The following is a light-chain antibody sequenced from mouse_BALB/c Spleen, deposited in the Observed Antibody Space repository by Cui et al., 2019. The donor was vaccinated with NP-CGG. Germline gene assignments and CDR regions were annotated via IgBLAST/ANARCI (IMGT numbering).Light chain of an antibody. CDR2: GTN. Sequence: QPFVTKESVLTTSPGETVTLTCRSSTGAVTTSNYANWVQEKPDHLFTGLIGGTNNRAPGVPARFSGSLIGDKAALTITGAQTEDEAIYFCALWYSNHWVFGGGTKLTVL. V-gene: IGLV1*01. J-gene: IGLJ1*01. CDR3: ALWYSNHWV. CDR1: TGAVTTSNY.